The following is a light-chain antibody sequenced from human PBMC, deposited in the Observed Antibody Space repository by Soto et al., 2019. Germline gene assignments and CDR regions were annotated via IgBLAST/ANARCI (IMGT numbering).Light chain of an antibody. V-gene: IGKV3-20*01. Sequence: EIVLTQSPGTLSLSPGERATLSCRASQSVSSSHLAWYQQKPGQAPRLLIYGASSRATGIPDRFSGSGSGTDFTLTIRRLEPEDFVVYYCQQYGSSPWTFGQGTKVDIK. J-gene: IGKJ1*01. CDR2: GAS. CDR1: QSVSSSH. CDR3: QQYGSSPWT.